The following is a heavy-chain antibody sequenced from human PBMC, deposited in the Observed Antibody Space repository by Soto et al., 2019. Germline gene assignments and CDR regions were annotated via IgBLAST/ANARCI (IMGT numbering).Heavy chain of an antibody. J-gene: IGHJ4*02. V-gene: IGHV3-72*01. D-gene: IGHD3-10*01. Sequence: EVQLVESGGNLVQPGGSLRLSCAASGFTFSDHYMDWVRQAPGKGLEWVGGIRNKGNSYTTNYAASVKGRFTISRYDSKNSQYLQANSLKTEDTAVYYCTRVKLLGFGVDPRTNKRASDYWGQGTLVTVSS. CDR1: GFTFSDHY. CDR2: IRNKGNSYTT. CDR3: TRVKLLGFGVDPRTNKRASDY.